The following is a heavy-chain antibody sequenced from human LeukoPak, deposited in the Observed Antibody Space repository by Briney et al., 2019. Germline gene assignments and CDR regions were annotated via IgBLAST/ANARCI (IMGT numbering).Heavy chain of an antibody. CDR3: ARAPVPTHAFDI. CDR2: IYYSGST. V-gene: IGHV4-39*07. Sequence: PSETLSLTCTVSGGSISSSSYYWGWIRQPPGKGLEWIGSIYYSGSTYYNPSLKSRVIISVDMSKNQFSLKLSSVTAADTAVYYCARAPVPTHAFDIWGQGTMVTVSS. CDR1: GGSISSSSYY. J-gene: IGHJ3*02.